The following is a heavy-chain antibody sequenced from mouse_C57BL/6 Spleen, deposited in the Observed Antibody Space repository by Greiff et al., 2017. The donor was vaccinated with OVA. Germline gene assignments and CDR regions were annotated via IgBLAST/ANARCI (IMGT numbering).Heavy chain of an antibody. V-gene: IGHV5-17*01. J-gene: IGHJ3*01. Sequence: VQLKESGGGLVKPGGSLKLSCAASGFTFSDYGMHWVRQAPEKGLEWVAYISSGSSTIYYADTVKGRFTISRDNAKNTLFLQMTSLRSEDTAMYYCARGWDDRLAYWGQGTLVTVSA. CDR2: ISSGSSTI. CDR3: ARGWDDRLAY. CDR1: GFTFSDYG. D-gene: IGHD4-1*01.